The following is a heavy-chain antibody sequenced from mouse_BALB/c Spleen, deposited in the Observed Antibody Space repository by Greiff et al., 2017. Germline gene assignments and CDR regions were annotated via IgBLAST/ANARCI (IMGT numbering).Heavy chain of an antibody. D-gene: IGHD2-1*01. CDR2: ISSGGST. Sequence: DVKLVESGGGLVKPGGSLKLSCAASGFTFSSYAMSWVRQTPEKRLEWVASISSGGSTYYPDSVKGRFTISRDNARNILYLQMSSLRSEDTAMYYCARGRGGGNYEFAYWGQGTLVTVSA. CDR3: ARGRGGGNYEFAY. V-gene: IGHV5-6-5*01. J-gene: IGHJ3*01. CDR1: GFTFSSYA.